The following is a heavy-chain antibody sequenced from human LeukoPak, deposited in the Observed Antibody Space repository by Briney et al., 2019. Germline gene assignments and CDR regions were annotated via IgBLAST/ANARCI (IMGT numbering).Heavy chain of an antibody. J-gene: IGHJ4*02. CDR3: AREKLPYYYDSSGYQGFD. V-gene: IGHV3-74*01. D-gene: IGHD3-22*01. Sequence: GGSLRLSCAASGFTFSSYWMHWVRQAPGKGLVWVSRINSDWSSTSYADSVKGRFTISRDNAKNTLYLKMDSLRAEDTAVYYCAREKLPYYYDSSGYQGFDWGQGTLVTVSS. CDR1: GFTFSSYW. CDR2: INSDWSST.